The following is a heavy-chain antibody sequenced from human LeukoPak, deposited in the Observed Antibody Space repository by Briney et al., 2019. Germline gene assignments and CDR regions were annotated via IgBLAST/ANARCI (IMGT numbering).Heavy chain of an antibody. Sequence: PSETLSLTCAVYGGSFSGYYWSWIRQPPGKGLEWIGEINHSGSTNYNPSLKSRVTISVDTSKNQFSLKLSSVTAADTAVYYCARDPSAKPFDYWGQGTLVTVSS. J-gene: IGHJ4*02. V-gene: IGHV4-34*01. CDR3: ARDPSAKPFDY. CDR1: GGSFSGYY. CDR2: INHSGST.